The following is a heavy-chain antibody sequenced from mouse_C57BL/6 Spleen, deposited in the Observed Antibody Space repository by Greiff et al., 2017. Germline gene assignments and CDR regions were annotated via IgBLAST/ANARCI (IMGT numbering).Heavy chain of an antibody. D-gene: IGHD1-1*01. J-gene: IGHJ3*01. CDR3: ARRYYGSFSWFAY. CDR2: ISSGSSTI. V-gene: IGHV5-17*01. CDR1: GFTFSDYG. Sequence: EVKLLESGGGLVKPGGSLKLSCAASGFTFSDYGMHWVRQAPEKGLEWVAYISSGSSTIYYADTVKGRFTISRDNAKNTLFLQMTSLRSEDTAMYYCARRYYGSFSWFAYWGQGTLVTVSA.